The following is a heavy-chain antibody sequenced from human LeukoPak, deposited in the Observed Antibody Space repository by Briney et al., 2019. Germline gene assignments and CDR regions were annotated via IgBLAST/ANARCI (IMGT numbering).Heavy chain of an antibody. J-gene: IGHJ5*02. D-gene: IGHD6-19*01. CDR3: ARDRDSSGWSA. CDR2: IYYSGST. V-gene: IGHV4-59*01. CDR1: GGSISSYY. Sequence: PSETLSLTCTVSGGSISSYYWSWIRQPPGKGLEWVGYIYYSGSTNYNPSLKSRVTISVDTSKNQFSLKLSSVTAADTAVYYCARDRDSSGWSAWGQGTLVTVSS.